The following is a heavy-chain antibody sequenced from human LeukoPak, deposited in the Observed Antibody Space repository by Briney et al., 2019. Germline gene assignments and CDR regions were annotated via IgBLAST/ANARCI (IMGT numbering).Heavy chain of an antibody. Sequence: SETLSLTCTVSGGSVSSGSYYWSWLRQPPGKRLEWIGYIYYSGSTNYNPSLKSRVTISVDTSKNQFSLKLSSVTAADTAVYYCARELLWFGEHWFDPWGQGTLVTVSS. V-gene: IGHV4-61*01. CDR3: ARELLWFGEHWFDP. CDR1: GGSVSSGSYY. CDR2: IYYSGST. D-gene: IGHD3-10*01. J-gene: IGHJ5*02.